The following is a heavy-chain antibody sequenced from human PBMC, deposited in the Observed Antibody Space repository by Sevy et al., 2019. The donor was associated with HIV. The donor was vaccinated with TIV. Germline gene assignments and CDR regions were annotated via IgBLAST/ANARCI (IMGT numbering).Heavy chain of an antibody. J-gene: IGHJ6*02. CDR1: GFTFSDHY. Sequence: GGSLRLSCAASGFTFSDHYLSWIRQAPGKGLEWVSYIYNSDTTIYYGDSVKGRFTISRDNAKNSLYLQMNGLRVEDTAVYFCARGHYGLDVWGQWTTVTVSS. CDR3: ARGHYGLDV. CDR2: IYNSDTTI. V-gene: IGHV3-11*01.